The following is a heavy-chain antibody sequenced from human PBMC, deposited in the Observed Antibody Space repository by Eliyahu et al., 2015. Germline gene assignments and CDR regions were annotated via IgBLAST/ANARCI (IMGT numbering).Heavy chain of an antibody. CDR2: INHSGST. D-gene: IGHD5-18*01. J-gene: IGHJ6*03. Sequence: QVQLQQWGAGLLKPSETLSLTCAVYGGSFSGXYWSWIRQPPGKGLEWIGEINHSGSTNYNPSLKSRVTISVDTSKNQFSLKLSSVTAADTAVYYCARGYRPRGYSYGYDYYYMDVWGKGTTVTVSS. CDR3: ARGYRPRGYSYGYDYYYMDV. CDR1: GGSFSGXY. V-gene: IGHV4-34*01.